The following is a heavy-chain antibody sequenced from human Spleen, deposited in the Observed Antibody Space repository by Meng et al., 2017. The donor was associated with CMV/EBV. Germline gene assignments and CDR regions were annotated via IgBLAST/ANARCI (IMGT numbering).Heavy chain of an antibody. D-gene: IGHD3/OR15-3a*01. CDR1: GFTFSGSA. CDR3: ATGGLGLDY. J-gene: IGHJ4*02. CDR2: IRSKANSYAT. V-gene: IGHV3-73*01. Sequence: SCAASGFTFSGSAMHWVRQASGKGLEWVGRIRSKANSYATAYAASVKGRFTISRDDSKNTAYLQMNSLKTEDTAVYYCATGGLGLDYWGQGTLVTVSS.